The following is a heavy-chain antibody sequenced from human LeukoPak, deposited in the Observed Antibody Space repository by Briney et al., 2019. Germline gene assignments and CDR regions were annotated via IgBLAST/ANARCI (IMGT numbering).Heavy chain of an antibody. V-gene: IGHV3-64D*06. CDR2: ISSNGAYT. D-gene: IGHD2-15*01. CDR3: VKSRDYCSGGSCNAFDY. J-gene: IGHJ4*02. Sequence: QPGGSLRLSCSASGFTFSSYAMYWVRQAPGKGLEYVSGISSNGAYTYSADSVKGRFTISRDNSKNTLYLHMSSLRTEDAAVYYCVKSRDYCSGGSCNAFDYWGQGTLVTVSS. CDR1: GFTFSSYA.